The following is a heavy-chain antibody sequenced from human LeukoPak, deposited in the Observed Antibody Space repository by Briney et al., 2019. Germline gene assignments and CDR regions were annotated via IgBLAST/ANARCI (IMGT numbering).Heavy chain of an antibody. CDR3: ARDLGWRDSSGSSDY. D-gene: IGHD3-22*01. Sequence: ASVKVSCKASGYTFTSYGISWVRQAPGQGLEWMGWISAYNGNTNYPQKLQGRVTMTTDTSTSTAYMELRSLRSDDTAVYYCARDLGWRDSSGSSDYWGQGTLVTVSS. J-gene: IGHJ4*02. CDR1: GYTFTSYG. CDR2: ISAYNGNT. V-gene: IGHV1-18*01.